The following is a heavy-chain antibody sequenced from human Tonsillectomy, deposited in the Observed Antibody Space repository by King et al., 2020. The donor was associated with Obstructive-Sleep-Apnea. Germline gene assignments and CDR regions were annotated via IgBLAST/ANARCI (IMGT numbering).Heavy chain of an antibody. CDR3: ASHYASSGYAFFDY. D-gene: IGHD3-22*01. V-gene: IGHV3-11*06. J-gene: IGHJ4*02. CDR1: GFTFSDYY. CDR2: ISSSSSDT. Sequence: QLVQSGGGLVKPGGSLRLSCAASGFTFSDYYMSWVRQAPGKGLEWISYISSSSSDTNYADSVKGRFTISRDNAKNSLYLQLNSLRAEDTAVYYCASHYASSGYAFFDYWGQGTLVTVSS.